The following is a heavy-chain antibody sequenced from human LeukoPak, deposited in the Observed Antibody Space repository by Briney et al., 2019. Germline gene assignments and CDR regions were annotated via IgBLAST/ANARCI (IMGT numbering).Heavy chain of an antibody. Sequence: PGGSLRLSCAASGFTFSSYSMNWVRQAPGKGLEWVSSISSSGNYIYYADSVKGRFAISRDNAKNSLYLQMNSLRAEDTAVYYCARDSLGIFNAFDIWGQGTMVTVSS. D-gene: IGHD7-27*01. V-gene: IGHV3-21*01. J-gene: IGHJ3*02. CDR2: ISSSGNYI. CDR3: ARDSLGIFNAFDI. CDR1: GFTFSSYS.